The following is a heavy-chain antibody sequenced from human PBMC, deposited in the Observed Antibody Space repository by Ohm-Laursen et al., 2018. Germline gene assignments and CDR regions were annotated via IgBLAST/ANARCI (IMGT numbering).Heavy chain of an antibody. CDR1: GFTFSDYY. CDR3: AKDVDAATGTTH. Sequence: GSLRLSCAASGFTFSDYYISWIRQAPGKGLEWASYISSSGSTIYYADSVKGRFTISRDNSKNTLYLQMNSLRAEDTAVYYCAKDVDAATGTTHWGQGTLVTVSS. D-gene: IGHD1-1*01. V-gene: IGHV3-11*01. J-gene: IGHJ4*02. CDR2: ISSSGSTI.